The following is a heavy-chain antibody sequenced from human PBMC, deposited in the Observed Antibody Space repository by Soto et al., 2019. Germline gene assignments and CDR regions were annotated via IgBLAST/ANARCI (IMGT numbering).Heavy chain of an antibody. D-gene: IGHD1-20*01. CDR1: GGSINSSAYF. J-gene: IGHJ4*02. V-gene: IGHV4-39*01. CDR2: IYHTGST. Sequence: LETLSLTCTVSGGSINSSAYFWGWIRQPPGRGLEWIGNIYHTGSTYYNPSLKSRVTISVDTSKTQFSLKLSSVTAADTAVFYCARLSGYNWYDNWGQGTLVTVSS. CDR3: ARLSGYNWYDN.